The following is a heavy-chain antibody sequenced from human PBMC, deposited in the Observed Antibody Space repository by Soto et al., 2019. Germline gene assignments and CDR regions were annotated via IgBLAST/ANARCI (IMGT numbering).Heavy chain of an antibody. CDR1: GGSISSGGYY. V-gene: IGHV4-31*03. D-gene: IGHD2-15*01. CDR3: ARYCSGGSCYSSHFDY. CDR2: IYYSGST. J-gene: IGHJ4*02. Sequence: QVQLQESGPGLVKPSQTLSLTCTVSGGSISSGGYYWSWIRQHPGKGLAWIGYIYYSGSTYYNPSLKSRVTISVDTSKNQFSLKLSSVTAADTAVYYCARYCSGGSCYSSHFDYWGQGTLVTVSS.